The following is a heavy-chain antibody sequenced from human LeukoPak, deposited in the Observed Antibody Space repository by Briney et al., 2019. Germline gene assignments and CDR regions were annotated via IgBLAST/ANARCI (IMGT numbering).Heavy chain of an antibody. CDR1: GFTFSSYA. V-gene: IGHV3-30-3*01. CDR2: ISYDGSNK. CDR3: ARAGYCSSTSCYSFWYFQH. Sequence: GGSLRLSCAASGFTFSSYAMHWVRQAPGKGLEWVAVISYDGSNKYYADSVKGRFTISRDNSKNTLYLQTNSLRAEDTAVYYCARAGYCSSTSCYSFWYFQHWGQGTLVTVSS. D-gene: IGHD2-2*01. J-gene: IGHJ1*01.